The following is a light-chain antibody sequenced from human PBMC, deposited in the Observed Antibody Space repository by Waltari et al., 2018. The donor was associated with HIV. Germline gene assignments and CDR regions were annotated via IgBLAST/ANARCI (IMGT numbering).Light chain of an antibody. CDR1: QSVGYF. V-gene: IGKV3-11*01. CDR2: AVS. Sequence: EIVLTQYPVTLSLSQGERADLPCRASQSVGYFLAWYQQKPGQAPRLLIYAVSKRAAGTPARFSGSGSKTNFTLTISALEPEDFVVYFCQQRINWPLTFGGGTRVEI. CDR3: QQRINWPLT. J-gene: IGKJ4*01.